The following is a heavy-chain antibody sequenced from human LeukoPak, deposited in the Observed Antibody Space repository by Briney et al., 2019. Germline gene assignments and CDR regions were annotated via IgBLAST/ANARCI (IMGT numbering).Heavy chain of an antibody. Sequence: PSETLSLTCTVSGFPMSSSGYYWGWIRQPPGKGLEWIGSIYYSGYTYYNPSLKSRVTISIDTSKKQFSLKLSSVTAADTAVYYCARGLYYYGSGSYYTKWGQGTLVTVSS. CDR1: GFPMSSSGYY. D-gene: IGHD3-10*01. CDR2: IYYSGYT. J-gene: IGHJ4*02. CDR3: ARGLYYYGSGSYYTK. V-gene: IGHV4-39*07.